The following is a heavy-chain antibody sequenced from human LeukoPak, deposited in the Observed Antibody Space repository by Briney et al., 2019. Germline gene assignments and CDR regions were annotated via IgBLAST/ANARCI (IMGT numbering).Heavy chain of an antibody. D-gene: IGHD3-3*01. CDR2: ISYSGTS. J-gene: IGHJ2*01. Sequence: PSETLSLTCTVSGGSISTYYGGWIRQPPGKGLEWIGYISYSGTSNFNPSLKSRVTISLDTSKNQFSLKLTSVAAADTAVYYCARHGSEWSFDLWGRGSLVTVSS. CDR3: ARHGSEWSFDL. V-gene: IGHV4-59*08. CDR1: GGSISTYY.